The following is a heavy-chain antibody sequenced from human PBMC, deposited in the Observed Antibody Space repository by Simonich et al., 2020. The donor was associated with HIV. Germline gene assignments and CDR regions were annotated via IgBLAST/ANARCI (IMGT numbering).Heavy chain of an antibody. Sequence: EVQLLESGGGLVQPGGSLRLSCAASGFTFSSYAMSWVRQAPGKGLGGAYAIGGGGGSTDYADSVKGRFTTSRDNSKNTLYLQMNSLRAEDTAVYYCAKDRYYNFWSGYYDYWGQGTLVTVSS. CDR1: GFTFSSYA. D-gene: IGHD3-3*01. V-gene: IGHV3-23*01. CDR3: AKDRYYNFWSGYYDY. J-gene: IGHJ4*02. CDR2: IGGGGGST.